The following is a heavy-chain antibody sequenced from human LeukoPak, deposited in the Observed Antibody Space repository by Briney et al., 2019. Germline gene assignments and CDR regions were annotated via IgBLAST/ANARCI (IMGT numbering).Heavy chain of an antibody. V-gene: IGHV3-21*01. D-gene: IGHD3-22*01. CDR1: GFTFSSYA. CDR3: ARDSYYDSSGYYYPLFDY. Sequence: PGGSLRLSCAASGFTFSSYAMHWVRQAPGKGLEWVSSISSSSSYIYYADSVKGRFTISRDNAKNSLYLQMNSLRAEDTAVYYCARDSYYDSSGYYYPLFDYWGQGTLVTVSS. CDR2: ISSSSSYI. J-gene: IGHJ4*02.